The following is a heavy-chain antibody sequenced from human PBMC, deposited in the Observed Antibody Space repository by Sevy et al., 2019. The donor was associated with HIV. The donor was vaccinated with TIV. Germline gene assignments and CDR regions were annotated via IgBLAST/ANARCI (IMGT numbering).Heavy chain of an antibody. CDR1: GISFTTSG. V-gene: IGHV3-30*18. D-gene: IGHD3-9*01. CDR3: AKDFTGYNGMDV. J-gene: IGHJ6*02. Sequence: GGSLRLSCVVSGISFTTSGMHWVRQAPGKGLEWVAVISYHGRDKFYAESLKGRSTISSDNSKNMLYLQINSLRAEDTAVYYCAKDFTGYNGMDVWGQGTMVTVSS. CDR2: ISYHGRDK.